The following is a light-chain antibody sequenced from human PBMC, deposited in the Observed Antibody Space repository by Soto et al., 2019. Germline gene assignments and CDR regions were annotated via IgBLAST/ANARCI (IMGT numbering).Light chain of an antibody. CDR2: WAS. J-gene: IGKJ1*01. V-gene: IGKV4-1*01. CDR3: LQYFTTPRT. Sequence: DVVMTQSPDSLAVSLGERATINCKSSQSLLYGPNKKNYLAWYQQKPGQAPRLLIYWASARESGVPDRFSGSGSGTAFTLTISSLQAEDVAVSFCLQYFTTPRTFGQGTKVEIK. CDR1: QSLLYGPNKKNY.